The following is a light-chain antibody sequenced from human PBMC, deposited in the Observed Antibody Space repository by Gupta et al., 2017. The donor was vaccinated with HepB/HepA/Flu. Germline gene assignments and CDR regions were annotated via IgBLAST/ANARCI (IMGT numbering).Light chain of an antibody. CDR2: AAS. CDR1: QNINNY. Sequence: DIQMTPSPSSLSAAVGDRVTITCRASQNINNYLNWYHQKPGEVPKLLIYAASSLQSGVPSRFSGSGSGTDFTLTITDLQPEDFGSFFCQQTYVTPRTFGQGTKVEVK. CDR3: QQTYVTPRT. V-gene: IGKV1-39*01. J-gene: IGKJ1*01.